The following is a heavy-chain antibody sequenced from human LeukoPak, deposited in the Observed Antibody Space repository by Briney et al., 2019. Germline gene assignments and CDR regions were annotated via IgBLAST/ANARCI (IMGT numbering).Heavy chain of an antibody. CDR1: GGSFRGYY. D-gene: IGHD1-26*01. CDR3: VRRSDSGSDDGEDYFDY. J-gene: IGHJ4*02. V-gene: IGHV4-34*01. CDR2: INHSGST. Sequence: PSETLSLTCAVYGGSFRGYYWSWIRQPPGKGLEWIGEINHSGSTNYNPSLKSRVTTSVDTSKNQFSLKLTSVTAADTAVYFCVRRSDSGSDDGEDYFDYWGQGTLVTVSS.